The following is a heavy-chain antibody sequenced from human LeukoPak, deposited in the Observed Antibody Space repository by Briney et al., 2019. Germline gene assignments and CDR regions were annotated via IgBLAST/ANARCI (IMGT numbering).Heavy chain of an antibody. D-gene: IGHD2-2*01. CDR3: VRGCGRASCPYFFDS. CDR2: IRQDGSET. V-gene: IGHV3-7*01. Sequence: PGASLRLSCAASGFIFSTYWMSWVRQAPGKGLEWVATIRQDGSETHYVGSVRGRFTISRDNAKNSLYLQVNSLRAEDTAVYYCVRGCGRASCPYFFDSWGHGSLVTVSS. CDR1: GFIFSTYW. J-gene: IGHJ4*01.